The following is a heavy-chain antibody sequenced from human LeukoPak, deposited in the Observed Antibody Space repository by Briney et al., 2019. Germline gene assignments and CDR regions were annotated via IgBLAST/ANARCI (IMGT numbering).Heavy chain of an antibody. J-gene: IGHJ3*02. CDR1: GFAFSSYD. CDR3: ASRSTMGRAFDI. CDR2: ISSGSSTM. Sequence: GGSLRLSCAASGFAFSSYDMNWVRQAPGKGLEWVSYISSGSSTMYYADSVKGRFTISRDYAKNSLYLQMNSLRPEDTGVYYCASRSTMGRAFDIWGQGTMVTVSS. D-gene: IGHD1-14*01. V-gene: IGHV3-48*01.